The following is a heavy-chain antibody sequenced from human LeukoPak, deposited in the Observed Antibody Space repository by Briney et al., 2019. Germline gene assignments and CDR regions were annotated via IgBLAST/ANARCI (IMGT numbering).Heavy chain of an antibody. J-gene: IGHJ4*02. Sequence: ASVKVSCKASGYTFTSYGISWVRQAPGQGLEWMGSIIAYNGNTNYAQKLQGRVTMTRETCTSTAYMEMTSLRAGDTAVYYCARGDYDSSGYPDYWGQGTLVTVSS. CDR2: IIAYNGNT. D-gene: IGHD3-22*01. CDR1: GYTFTSYG. V-gene: IGHV1-18*01. CDR3: ARGDYDSSGYPDY.